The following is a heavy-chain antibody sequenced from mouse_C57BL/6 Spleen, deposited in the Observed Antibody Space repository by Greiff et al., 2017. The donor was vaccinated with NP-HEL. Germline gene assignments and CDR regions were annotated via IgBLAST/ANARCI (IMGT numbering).Heavy chain of an antibody. J-gene: IGHJ4*01. D-gene: IGHD1-1*01. V-gene: IGHV14-2*01. Sequence: EVQLQQSGAELVKPGASVKLSCTASGFNIKDYYMHWVKQRTEQGLEWIGRIDPEDGETKYAPKFQGKATITAATYSNTAYLQLSSLTSEDTAVYYCARGITTVGGLGAMDYWGQGTSVTVSS. CDR1: GFNIKDYY. CDR2: IDPEDGET. CDR3: ARGITTVGGLGAMDY.